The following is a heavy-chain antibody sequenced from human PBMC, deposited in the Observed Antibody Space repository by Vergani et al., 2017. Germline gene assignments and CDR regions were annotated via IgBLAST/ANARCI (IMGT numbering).Heavy chain of an antibody. D-gene: IGHD2-15*01. V-gene: IGHV4-34*01. CDR2: INHSGST. J-gene: IGHJ6*02. Sequence: QVQLQQWGAGLLKPSETLSLTCAVYGGSFSGYYWSWIRQPPGKGLEWIGEINHSGSTNYNPSLKSRVTISVDTSKNQFSLKLSSVTAADTAVYYCARGRGGSRYLVNYYYYYGMDVWGQGTTVTVSS. CDR1: GGSFSGYY. CDR3: ARGRGGSRYLVNYYYYYGMDV.